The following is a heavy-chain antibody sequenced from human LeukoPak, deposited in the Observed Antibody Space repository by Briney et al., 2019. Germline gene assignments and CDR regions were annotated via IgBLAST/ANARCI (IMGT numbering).Heavy chain of an antibody. CDR2: ISAYNGNT. CDR3: ARDYDILTGPDY. D-gene: IGHD3-9*01. J-gene: IGHJ4*02. V-gene: IGHV1-18*01. CDR1: GYTFTSYG. Sequence: GESLKISCKASGYTFTSYGISWVRQAPGQGLEWMGWISAYNGNTNYAQKLQGRVTMTTDTSTSTAYMELRSLRSDDTAVYYCARDYDILTGPDYWGQGTLVTVSS.